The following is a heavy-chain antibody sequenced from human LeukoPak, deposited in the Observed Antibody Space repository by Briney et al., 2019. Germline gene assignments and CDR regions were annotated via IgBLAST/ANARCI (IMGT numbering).Heavy chain of an antibody. D-gene: IGHD2-2*01. Sequence: SETLSLTCTVSGVSISSYYWSWVRQPAGKGLEWVGRIYTSGSTNYNPSLKSRVTMSVDTSKNQFSLKLSSVTAADTAVYYCARGQDCSSTSCHYNYYYYGMDVWGQGTTVTVSS. J-gene: IGHJ6*02. CDR3: ARGQDCSSTSCHYNYYYYGMDV. V-gene: IGHV4-4*07. CDR1: GVSISSYY. CDR2: IYTSGST.